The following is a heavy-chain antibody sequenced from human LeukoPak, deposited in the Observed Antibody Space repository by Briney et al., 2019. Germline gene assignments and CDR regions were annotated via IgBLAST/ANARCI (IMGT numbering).Heavy chain of an antibody. J-gene: IGHJ4*02. CDR2: IYYSGST. V-gene: IGHV4-59*01. D-gene: IGHD6-6*01. CDR1: GGSISSYY. CDR3: ARSYSSSSGRGFDY. Sequence: SETLSLTCTVSGGSISSYYWSWLRQPPGKGLEWIGYIYYSGSTNYNPSLTSRVTISVDTSKNQFSLKLSSVTAADTAVYYCARSYSSSSGRGFDYWGQGTLVTVSS.